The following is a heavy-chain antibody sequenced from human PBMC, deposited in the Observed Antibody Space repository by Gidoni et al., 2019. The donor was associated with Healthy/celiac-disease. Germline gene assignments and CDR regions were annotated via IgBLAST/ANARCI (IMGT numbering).Heavy chain of an antibody. J-gene: IGHJ6*02. CDR3: GGNCLTGTLTFDYYYYGMDV. CDR1: GFTLRRNS. CDR2: IYSGGST. D-gene: IGHD1-7*01. Sequence: EVQLVESGGGFVQPGGSLRLSCAAPGFTLRRNSMSWVRPAPGKGLEWVSVIYSGGSTYYADSVEGRFTISRDNSKNTLYLQMNSLRDEETAVYYCGGNCLTGTLTFDYYYYGMDVWGQGTTVTVSS. V-gene: IGHV3-66*01.